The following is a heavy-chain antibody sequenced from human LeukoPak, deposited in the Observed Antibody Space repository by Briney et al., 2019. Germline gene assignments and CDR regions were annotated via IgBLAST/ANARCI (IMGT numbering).Heavy chain of an antibody. Sequence: PGGSLRLSCSASGFTFSDYDMNWIRQAPGKGLEWISAISGRSSHTYYGDSVKGRFSISRDNAKNLLHLQMNGLGAEDTAVYYCGRAFPPLRTSSAGDLWGQGTLVTVSS. V-gene: IGHV3-21*06. J-gene: IGHJ4*02. CDR2: ISGRSSHT. CDR3: GRAFPPLRTSSAGDL. D-gene: IGHD3-16*01. CDR1: GFTFSDYD.